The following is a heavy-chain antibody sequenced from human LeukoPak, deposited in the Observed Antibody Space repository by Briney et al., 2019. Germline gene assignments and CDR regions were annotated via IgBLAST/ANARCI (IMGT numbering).Heavy chain of an antibody. CDR1: GFTFSSYA. J-gene: IGHJ4*02. D-gene: IGHD3-10*01. V-gene: IGHV3-23*01. CDR3: AKTSAGIRGGYFDY. Sequence: GGSLRLSCAASGFTFSSYAMSWVRQAPGKGLEWVSLINDSGGNTYYADSVKGRFPISRDNSKNTLFLQMSSLRAEDTAVYYCAKTSAGIRGGYFDYWGQGTLVTVSS. CDR2: INDSGGNT.